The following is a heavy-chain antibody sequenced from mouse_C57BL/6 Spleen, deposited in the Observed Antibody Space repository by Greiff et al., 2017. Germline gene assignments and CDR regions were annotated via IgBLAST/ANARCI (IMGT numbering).Heavy chain of an antibody. V-gene: IGHV1-15*01. CDR3: TRKGYGSSPYFDY. D-gene: IGHD1-1*01. CDR1: GYTFTDYE. Sequence: QVQLQQSGAELVRPGASVTLSCKASGYTFTDYEMHWVKQTPVHGLEWIGAIDPETGGTAYNQKFKGKAILTADTSSSTAYMELRSLTSEDSAVYYCTRKGYGSSPYFDYWGQGTTLTVSS. J-gene: IGHJ2*01. CDR2: IDPETGGT.